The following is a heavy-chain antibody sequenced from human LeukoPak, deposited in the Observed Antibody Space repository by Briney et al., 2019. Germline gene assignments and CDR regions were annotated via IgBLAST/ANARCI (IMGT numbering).Heavy chain of an antibody. V-gene: IGHV4-39*07. J-gene: IGHJ4*02. D-gene: IGHD3-22*01. CDR3: ARGDYYDSSGPISAY. Sequence: SETLSLTCTVSGGSISSSSNYWGWIRQPPGKGLEWIGEINHSGSTNYNPSLKSRVTILVDTSKNQYSLKLRSVTAADTAVYYCARGDYYDSSGPISAYWGQGTLVTVSS. CDR1: GGSISSSSNY. CDR2: INHSGST.